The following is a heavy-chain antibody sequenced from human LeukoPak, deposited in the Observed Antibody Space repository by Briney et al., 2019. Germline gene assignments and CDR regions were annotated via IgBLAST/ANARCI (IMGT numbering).Heavy chain of an antibody. Sequence: PSETLSLTCTVSGDSISSYYWSWIRQPPGKGLEWIGYMYQSGSSYYNPSLRGRVTISGDKSNNQFSLKLDSVTAADTAVYYCARESYYDSSGYSDAFDIWGQGTMVTVSS. CDR2: MYQSGSS. CDR3: ARESYYDSSGYSDAFDI. CDR1: GDSISSYY. V-gene: IGHV4-59*12. D-gene: IGHD3-22*01. J-gene: IGHJ3*02.